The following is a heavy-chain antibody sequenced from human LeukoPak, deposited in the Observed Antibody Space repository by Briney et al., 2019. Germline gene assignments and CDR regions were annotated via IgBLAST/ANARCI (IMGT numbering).Heavy chain of an antibody. D-gene: IGHD3-22*01. CDR2: MNIDGSEK. J-gene: IGHJ4*02. CDR3: ARGPDELYYYDSSGYYSHPHLPLDY. Sequence: PGGSLRLSYAASGFTFSNYWMGWVRQAPGKRPEWVANMNIDGSEKYYADSVKGRFTISRDNSKNTLYLQMNSLRAEDTAVYYCARGPDELYYYDSSGYYSHPHLPLDYWGQGTLVTVSS. CDR1: GFTFSNYW. V-gene: IGHV3-7*01.